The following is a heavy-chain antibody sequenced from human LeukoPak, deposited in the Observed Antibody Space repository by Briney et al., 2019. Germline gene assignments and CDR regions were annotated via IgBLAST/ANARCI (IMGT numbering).Heavy chain of an antibody. CDR2: ISYDGSNK. V-gene: IGHV3-30*18. Sequence: GSLRLSCAASGFTFSSYGMHWVRQAPGKGLEWLAVISYDGSNKYYADSVKGRFTISRDNSKNTLYLQMNSLRAEDTAVYYCAKDTSDWGQGTLVTVSS. J-gene: IGHJ4*02. CDR1: GFTFSSYG. CDR3: AKDTSD.